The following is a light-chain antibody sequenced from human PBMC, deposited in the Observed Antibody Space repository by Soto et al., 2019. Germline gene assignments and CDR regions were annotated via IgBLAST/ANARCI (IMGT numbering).Light chain of an antibody. CDR2: EVS. J-gene: IGLJ2*01. V-gene: IGLV2-14*01. CDR1: SSDVGGYNY. CDR3: SSYPSSSTLVV. Sequence: QSALTQPASVSGSPGQSITISCTGTSSDVGGYNYVSWYQQHPGKAPKPMIYEVSNRPSGVSNRVSGSKSGNTASLTISGFQAEDEADYYCSSYPSSSTLVVFGGGTKLTVL.